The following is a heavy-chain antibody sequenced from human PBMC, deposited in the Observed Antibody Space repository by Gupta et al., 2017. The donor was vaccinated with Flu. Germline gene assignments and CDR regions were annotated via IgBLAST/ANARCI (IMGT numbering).Heavy chain of an antibody. V-gene: IGHV3-74*01. Sequence: EVQLVESGGGLVQPGGSLRLSCAASGFTFSSYWMHWVRHAPGKGLVWVSRINSDGSSTSYADSVKGRFTISRDNAKNTLYLQMNSLRAEDTAVYYCASLVGATWSVVAYYYGMDVWGQGTTVTVSS. J-gene: IGHJ6*02. CDR2: INSDGSST. D-gene: IGHD1-26*01. CDR1: GFTFSSYW. CDR3: ASLVGATWSVVAYYYGMDV.